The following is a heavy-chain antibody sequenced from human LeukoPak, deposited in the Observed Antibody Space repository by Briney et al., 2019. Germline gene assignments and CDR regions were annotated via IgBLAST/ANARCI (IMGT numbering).Heavy chain of an antibody. V-gene: IGHV4-61*02. J-gene: IGHJ3*02. CDR3: AKVLATKGWAFDI. Sequence: SQTLSLTCTVSGGSISSGSYYWSWIRQPAGKGLEWIGRIYTSGSTNYNPSLKSRVTISVDTSKNQFSLKLSSVTAADTAVYYCAKVLATKGWAFDIWGQGTMVTVSS. D-gene: IGHD2-8*01. CDR2: IYTSGST. CDR1: GGSISSGSYY.